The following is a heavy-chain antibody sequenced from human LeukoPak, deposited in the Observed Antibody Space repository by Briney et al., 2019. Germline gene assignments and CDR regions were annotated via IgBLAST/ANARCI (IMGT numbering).Heavy chain of an antibody. Sequence: RPGGSLRLSCATSGFSFDDFGMSWVRQAPGKGLEWVSGISWNGAYTGYADSVKGRFTISRDNTKKSLYLQMNSLRAEDTALYYCASYIGYCRDGVCYIPDYWGQGTLVTVSS. CDR3: ASYIGYCRDGVCYIPDY. V-gene: IGHV3-20*04. CDR1: GFSFDDFG. J-gene: IGHJ4*02. D-gene: IGHD2-15*01. CDR2: ISWNGAYT.